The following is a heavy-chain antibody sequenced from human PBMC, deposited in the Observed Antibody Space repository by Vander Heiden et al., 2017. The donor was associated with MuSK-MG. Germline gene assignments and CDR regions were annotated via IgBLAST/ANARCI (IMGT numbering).Heavy chain of an antibody. V-gene: IGHV1-18*01. CDR2: ISAYNGNT. J-gene: IGHJ5*02. D-gene: IGHD3-9*01. Sequence: QVQLVQSGAEVKKPGASVKVSCKASGYTFTSYGISWVRQAPGQGLEWMGWISAYNGNTNYAQKLQGRVTMTTDTSTSTAHMELRSLRSDDTAVYYCARGHYDILTGYTWLDWFDPWGQGTLVTVSS. CDR1: GYTFTSYG. CDR3: ARGHYDILTGYTWLDWFDP.